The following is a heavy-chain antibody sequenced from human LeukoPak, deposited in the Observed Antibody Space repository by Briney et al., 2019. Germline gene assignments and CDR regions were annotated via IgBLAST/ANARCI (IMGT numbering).Heavy chain of an antibody. J-gene: IGHJ4*02. CDR3: ARRVDSYWFFDY. CDR2: IYPGDSDR. V-gene: IGHV5-51*01. Sequence: SLKISSMTSGSGFTSNWIGWMRQLPGNGQEWMGIIYPGDSDRRHSPSFPGQVTISADKSIRTAYLQWSSLKASDTAMYYCARRVDSYWFFDYWGQRTLLTVSS. CDR1: GSGFTSNW. D-gene: IGHD1-26*01.